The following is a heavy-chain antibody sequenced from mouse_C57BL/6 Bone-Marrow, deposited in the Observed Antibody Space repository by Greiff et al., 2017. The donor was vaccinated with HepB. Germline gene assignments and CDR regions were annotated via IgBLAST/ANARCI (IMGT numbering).Heavy chain of an antibody. CDR1: GFNIKDDY. Sequence: VQLKESGAELVRPGASVKLSCTASGFNIKDDYMHWVKQRPEQGLEWIGWIDPENGDTEYASKFQGEATITADTSSNTAYLQLSSLTSEDTAVYYCSFYDYDGYFDVWGTGTTVTVSS. V-gene: IGHV14-4*01. J-gene: IGHJ1*03. CDR3: SFYDYDGYFDV. CDR2: IDPENGDT. D-gene: IGHD2-4*01.